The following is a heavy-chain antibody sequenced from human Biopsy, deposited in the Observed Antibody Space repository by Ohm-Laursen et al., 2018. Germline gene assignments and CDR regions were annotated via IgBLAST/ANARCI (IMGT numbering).Heavy chain of an antibody. J-gene: IGHJ4*02. V-gene: IGHV4-59*01. CDR2: TYYSGST. D-gene: IGHD1-26*01. Sequence: TLSLTCAVSGGSISRDYWAWIRQPPGKGLQWIGYTYYSGSTNYNPSLNSRVTISVDRSKNHFSLELSSVTAADTAVYYCARVGVGAPSIDYFDSWGQGALVTVSS. CDR1: GGSISRDY. CDR3: ARVGVGAPSIDYFDS.